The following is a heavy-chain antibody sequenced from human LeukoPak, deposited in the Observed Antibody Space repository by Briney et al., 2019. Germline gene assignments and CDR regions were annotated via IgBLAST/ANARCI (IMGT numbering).Heavy chain of an antibody. CDR1: GGSISSGSYY. CDR3: ASSYCSSTSCYDD. Sequence: PSETLSLTCTVSGGSISSGSYYWSWIRQPAGKGLEWIGRIYTSGSTNYNPSLKSRVTISVDTSKNQFSLKLSSVTAADTAVYYCASSYCSSTSCYDDWGQGTLVTVSS. J-gene: IGHJ1*01. D-gene: IGHD2-2*01. V-gene: IGHV4-61*02. CDR2: IYTSGST.